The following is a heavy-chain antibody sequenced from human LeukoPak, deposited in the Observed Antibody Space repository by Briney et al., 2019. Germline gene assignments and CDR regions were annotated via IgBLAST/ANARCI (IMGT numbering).Heavy chain of an antibody. J-gene: IGHJ5*02. Sequence: SETLSLTCTVSGDSVSNDRYYWTWIRQSPGKGLEWIAYIRYSGHTNYNPSLDTRVTISLDASKNQLSLRLYSVTAADTAMYYCARYNWNTWFDPWGQGALVAVSS. CDR1: GDSVSNDRYY. CDR2: IRYSGHT. V-gene: IGHV4-61*01. D-gene: IGHD1-1*01. CDR3: ARYNWNTWFDP.